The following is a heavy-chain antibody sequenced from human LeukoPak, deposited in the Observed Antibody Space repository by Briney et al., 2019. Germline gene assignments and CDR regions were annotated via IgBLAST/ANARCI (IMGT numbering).Heavy chain of an antibody. J-gene: IGHJ4*02. CDR1: GGSISSYY. Sequence: SETLSLTCTVSGGSISSYYWSWIRQPPGKGLEWIGYIYYSGSTNYNPPLKSRVTISVDTSKNQFSLKLSSVTAADTAVYYCARAPGYSSSWHDYWGQGTLVTVSS. CDR2: IYYSGST. D-gene: IGHD6-13*01. V-gene: IGHV4-59*01. CDR3: ARAPGYSSSWHDY.